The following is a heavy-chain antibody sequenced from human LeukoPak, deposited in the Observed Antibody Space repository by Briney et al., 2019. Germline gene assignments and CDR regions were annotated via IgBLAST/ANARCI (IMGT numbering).Heavy chain of an antibody. CDR3: ARRSDYYDSSGYYYVNYFDY. Sequence: GGSLRLSCAASGFIFSDYYMSWIRQAPGKGLEWVSYITSGNTIYYADSVKGRFTTSRDNAKNSLYLQMNSLRAEDTAVYYRARRSDYYDSSGYYYVNYFDYWGQGTLVTVSS. V-gene: IGHV3-11*01. CDR1: GFIFSDYY. D-gene: IGHD3-22*01. J-gene: IGHJ4*02. CDR2: ITSGNTI.